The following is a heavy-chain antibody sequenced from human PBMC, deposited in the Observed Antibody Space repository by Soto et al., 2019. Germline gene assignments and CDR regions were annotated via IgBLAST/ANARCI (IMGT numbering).Heavy chain of an antibody. CDR2: ISGSDSST. CDR1: GFTFSSYA. D-gene: IGHD2-15*01. Sequence: EVQLLESGGGLVPPGGSLRLSCAASGFTFSSYAMNWVRQAPGKGLEWVSAISGSDSSTDYADSVKGRFTISRDNSKNTLYLQMNSLRAEDTAVYYCAKDVGDCSGGSCYSNWYCDLWGRGTLVTVSS. J-gene: IGHJ2*01. V-gene: IGHV3-23*01. CDR3: AKDVGDCSGGSCYSNWYCDL.